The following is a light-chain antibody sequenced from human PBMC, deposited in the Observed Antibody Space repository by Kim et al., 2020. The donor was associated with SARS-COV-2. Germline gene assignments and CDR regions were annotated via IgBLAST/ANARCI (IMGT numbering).Light chain of an antibody. CDR3: QQYNNWPRT. J-gene: IGKJ1*01. Sequence: VSPGERATLSCRASQSFTNNLAWYQQKPGRAPRLLIYGASLRASDIPARFSGSGSGTEFTLTISSLQSEDSAVYYCQQYNNWPRTFGQGTKVDIK. V-gene: IGKV3-15*01. CDR2: GAS. CDR1: QSFTNN.